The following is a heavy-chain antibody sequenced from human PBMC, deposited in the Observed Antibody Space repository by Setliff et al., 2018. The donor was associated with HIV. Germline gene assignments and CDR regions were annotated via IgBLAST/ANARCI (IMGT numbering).Heavy chain of an antibody. V-gene: IGHV4-59*12. CDR3: AKISPRGYSDITTGRLTDPFDV. CDR1: DSAMDSYY. Sequence: SETLSLTCTVSDSAMDSYYWSWVRQSPGRGLEYIGYIYWTGKTDYNPSLKSRVTISLDTSGSQFSLKLNSVTGADTAVYYCAKISPRGYSDITTGRLTDPFDVWGPGTMVTVSS. J-gene: IGHJ3*01. D-gene: IGHD3-9*01. CDR2: IYWTGKT.